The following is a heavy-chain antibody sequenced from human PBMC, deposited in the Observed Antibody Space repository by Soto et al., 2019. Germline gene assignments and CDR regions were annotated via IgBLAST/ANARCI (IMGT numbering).Heavy chain of an antibody. V-gene: IGHV4-31*03. CDR3: ARALAGYDFWSGYYNPYYYYGMDV. CDR1: GGSISSGGYY. CDR2: IYYSGST. Sequence: SETLSLTCTVSGGSISSGGYYWSWIRQHPGKGLEWIGYIYYSGSTYYNPSLKSRVTISVDTSKNQFSLKLSSVTAADTAVYYCARALAGYDFWSGYYNPYYYYGMDVWGRGTTVTVSS. D-gene: IGHD3-3*01. J-gene: IGHJ6*02.